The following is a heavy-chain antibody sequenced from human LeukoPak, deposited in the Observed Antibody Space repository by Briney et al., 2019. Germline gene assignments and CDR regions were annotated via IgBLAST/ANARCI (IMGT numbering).Heavy chain of an antibody. CDR3: ARDVGQYCSGGSCYPLDY. J-gene: IGHJ4*02. D-gene: IGHD2-15*01. Sequence: ASVKVSCKPSGYTFTSYGISWVRQAPGQGLEWMEWINPNNGNTDYAQRLQGRLTVTKDTSTSTAYMELRSLRSDDTALYYCARDVGQYCSGGSCYPLDYWGQGTLVTVSS. CDR1: GYTFTSYG. V-gene: IGHV1-18*04. CDR2: INPNNGNT.